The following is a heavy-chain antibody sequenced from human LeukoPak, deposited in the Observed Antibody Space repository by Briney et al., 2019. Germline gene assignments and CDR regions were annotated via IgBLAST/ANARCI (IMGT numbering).Heavy chain of an antibody. Sequence: GGSLRLSCAASGFTFDDYAMHWVRQAPGKGLGWVSGISWNSGSIGYADSVKGRFTISRDNAKNSLYLQMNSLRAEDMALYYCAKDNRYDSSGYYYWYFDLWGRGTLVTVSS. CDR2: ISWNSGSI. D-gene: IGHD3-22*01. J-gene: IGHJ2*01. V-gene: IGHV3-9*03. CDR1: GFTFDDYA. CDR3: AKDNRYDSSGYYYWYFDL.